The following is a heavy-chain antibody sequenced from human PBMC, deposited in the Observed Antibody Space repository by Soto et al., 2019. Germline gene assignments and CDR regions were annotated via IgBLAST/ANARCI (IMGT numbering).Heavy chain of an antibody. CDR3: ARRPFGDLLSYNYYALDV. CDR1: GYTFSTYG. V-gene: IGHV1-18*01. J-gene: IGHJ6*02. D-gene: IGHD3-10*01. CDR2: ISGYNGHS. Sequence: ASVKVSCKASGYTFSTYGLSWVRQAPGQGLEWMGWISGYNGHSNHAQKFHDRVTMTTDTSTNTAYMELRSLRSDDTAVHYCARRPFGDLLSYNYYALDVWGQGTTVTVSS.